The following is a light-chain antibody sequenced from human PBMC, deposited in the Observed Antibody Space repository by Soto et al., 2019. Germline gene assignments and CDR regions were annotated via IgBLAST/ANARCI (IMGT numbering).Light chain of an antibody. V-gene: IGKV3-20*01. Sequence: SEWGQAGSTVSLSPGSREILSCKASQTVRNNYLAWYQQKPGQAPRLLIYDASSRATGIPDRFSGGGSGTDFTLTISRLEPEDFAVYYCQQFSSYPRTCGGGAK. CDR1: QTVRNNY. J-gene: IGKJ4*01. CDR2: DAS. CDR3: QQFSSYPRT.